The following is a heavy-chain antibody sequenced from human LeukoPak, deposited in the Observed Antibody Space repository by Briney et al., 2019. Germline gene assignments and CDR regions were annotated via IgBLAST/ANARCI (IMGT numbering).Heavy chain of an antibody. CDR3: AREGRRPATVNDY. Sequence: ASVKVSCKASGYTFTSYDINWVRQATGQGLEWMGWMNPNSGNTGYAQKFQGRVTITRNTSISTAYMELSNLRSDDTAVYYCAREGRRPATVNDYWGQGTLVTVSS. CDR2: MNPNSGNT. J-gene: IGHJ4*02. CDR1: GYTFTSYD. V-gene: IGHV1-8*03. D-gene: IGHD4-11*01.